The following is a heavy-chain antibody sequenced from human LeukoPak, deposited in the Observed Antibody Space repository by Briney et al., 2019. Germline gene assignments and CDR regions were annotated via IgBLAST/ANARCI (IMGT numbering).Heavy chain of an antibody. V-gene: IGHV1-18*01. CDR3: ARLRWVGDEYFFDY. J-gene: IGHJ4*02. CDR1: NYTFTSYG. D-gene: IGHD3-10*01. CDR2: ISAYNANA. Sequence: ASVKVSCKASNYTFTSYGLSWVRQAPGQGLEWMAWISAYNANANYGQKFQDRVTLTTDTSTSTSSMELRSLRSDDTAMYYCARLRWVGDEYFFDYWGQGTLVTVSS.